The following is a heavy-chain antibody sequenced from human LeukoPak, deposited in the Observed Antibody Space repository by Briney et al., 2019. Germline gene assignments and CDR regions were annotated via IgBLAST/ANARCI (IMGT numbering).Heavy chain of an antibody. J-gene: IGHJ4*02. V-gene: IGHV7-4-1*02. CDR2: INTNTGNP. CDR3: ASRGGYYGSGSYSFDY. Sequence: ASVKVSCKASGYTFTSYGISWVRQAPGQGLEWMGWINTNTGNPTYAQGFTGRFVFSLDTSVSTAYLQISSLKAEDTAVYYCASRGGYYGSGSYSFDYWGQGTLVTVSS. CDR1: GYTFTSYG. D-gene: IGHD3-10*01.